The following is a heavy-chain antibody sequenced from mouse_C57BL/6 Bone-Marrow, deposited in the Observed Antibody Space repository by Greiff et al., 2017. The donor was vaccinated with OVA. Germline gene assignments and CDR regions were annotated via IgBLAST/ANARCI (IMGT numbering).Heavy chain of an antibody. CDR1: GFTFSDYY. D-gene: IGHD1-1*01. V-gene: IGHV5-16*01. CDR2: INYDGSST. Sequence: EVQVVESEGGLVQPGSSMKLSCTASGFTFSDYYMAWVRQVPEKGLEWVANINYDGSSTYYLDSLKSRFIISRDNAKNILYLQMSSLKSEDTATYYCARGPYYGSFDYWGQGTTLTVSS. CDR3: ARGPYYGSFDY. J-gene: IGHJ2*01.